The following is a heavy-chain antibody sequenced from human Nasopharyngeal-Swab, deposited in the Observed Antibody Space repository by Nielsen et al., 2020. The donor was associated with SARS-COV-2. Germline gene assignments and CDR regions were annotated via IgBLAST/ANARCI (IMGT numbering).Heavy chain of an antibody. CDR1: GGSINSYY. D-gene: IGHD1-1*01. V-gene: IGHV4-59*13. Sequence: SETLSLTCTVSGGSINSYYWSWVRQPPGKGLEWIGYIYYSGSTNYNPSLKSRVTISVDTSKNQFSLKVRSVTAADTAVYYCARIQLDDGGYYGMDVWGQGTTVTVSS. CDR2: IYYSGST. CDR3: ARIQLDDGGYYGMDV. J-gene: IGHJ6*02.